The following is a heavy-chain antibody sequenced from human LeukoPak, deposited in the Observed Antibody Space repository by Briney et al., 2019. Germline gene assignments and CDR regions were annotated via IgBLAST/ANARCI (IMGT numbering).Heavy chain of an antibody. CDR3: ARESPYSSSSPWDY. J-gene: IGHJ4*02. CDR1: GGSISSTNYY. Sequence: SETLSLTCTVSGGSISSTNYYWGWLRQPPGKGLEWIASIYYSGSTNYNPSLKSRVTISVDTSKNEFSLRLSSVTAADTAVYYCARESPYSSSSPWDYWGQGTLVTVSS. CDR2: IYYSGST. V-gene: IGHV4-39*07. D-gene: IGHD6-6*01.